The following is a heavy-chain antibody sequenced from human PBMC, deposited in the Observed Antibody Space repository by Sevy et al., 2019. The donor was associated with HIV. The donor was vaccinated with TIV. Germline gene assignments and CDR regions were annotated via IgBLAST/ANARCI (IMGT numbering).Heavy chain of an antibody. Sequence: ASVKVSCKASGDTFTNNYMHWVRQAPGQGLDWMGIIDPSAGNASYAQRFQGRVTMTRDTSTSTLYMDLNSLRSEDTAVYYCVRADPAQHFDSWGQGTLVTVSS. J-gene: IGHJ4*02. V-gene: IGHV1-46*01. CDR1: GDTFTNNY. CDR2: IDPSAGNA. CDR3: VRADPAQHFDS.